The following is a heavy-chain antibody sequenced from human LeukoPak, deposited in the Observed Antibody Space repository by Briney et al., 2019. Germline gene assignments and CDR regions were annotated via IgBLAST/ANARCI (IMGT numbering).Heavy chain of an antibody. Sequence: GGSLRLSCAASAFSFSNYNMNWVRQAPGKGLEWVSYISSSGSTIYYADSVKGRFTISRDNAKNSLYLQMKSLRAEDTAVYYCAELGITMIGGVWGKGTTVTISS. V-gene: IGHV3-48*04. CDR2: ISSSGSTI. CDR1: AFSFSNYN. D-gene: IGHD3-10*02. CDR3: AELGITMIGGV. J-gene: IGHJ6*04.